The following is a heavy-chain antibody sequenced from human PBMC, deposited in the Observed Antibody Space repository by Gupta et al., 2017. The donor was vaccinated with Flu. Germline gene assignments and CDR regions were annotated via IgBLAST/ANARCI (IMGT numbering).Heavy chain of an antibody. V-gene: IGHV4-61*02. CDR2: FYSGGIT. CDR1: GASISSYY. D-gene: IGHD2-2*01. Sequence: QLQLQESGPGLVKPSETLSLTCTVSGASISSYYWPWIRQPAGKGLAAGKGLEWIGRFYSGGITDYNPSLQSRVTMSVDTSKNQFSLKLSSVSAADTAVYYCARAFSATCYDRRRGLCGYYLEHWGQGALVTVSS. CDR3: ARAFSATCYDRRRGLCGYYLEH. J-gene: IGHJ4*02.